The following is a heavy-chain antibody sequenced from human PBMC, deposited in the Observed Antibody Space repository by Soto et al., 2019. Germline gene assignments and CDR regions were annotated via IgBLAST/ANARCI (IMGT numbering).Heavy chain of an antibody. CDR1: GGSISSGGYY. CDR2: MYYSGST. D-gene: IGHD3-22*01. V-gene: IGHV4-31*03. J-gene: IGHJ3*02. Sequence: PSETLSLTCPVSGGSISSGGYYWSWIRQHPGKGLEWIGCMYYSGSTYYNPSLKSRVTISVDTTRKHLCLKLSSGAAAEMSVSSRARLVFGGLTMIVVDDAFDIWGQGTMVTVSS. CDR3: ARLVFGGLTMIVVDDAFDI.